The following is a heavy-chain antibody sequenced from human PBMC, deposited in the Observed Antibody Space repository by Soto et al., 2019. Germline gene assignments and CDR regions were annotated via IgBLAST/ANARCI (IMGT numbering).Heavy chain of an antibody. V-gene: IGHV4-59*01. CDR2: IYYSGST. J-gene: IGHJ4*02. CDR3: AGGPGGRSDYHGFDY. D-gene: IGHD3-10*01. CDR1: GGSISSYY. Sequence: SETLSLTCTVSGGSISSYYWSWIRQPPGKGLEWIGYIYYSGSTNYNPSLKSRVTISADTSKNQFSLKLSSVTAADTAVYYCAGGPGGRSDYHGFDYWGQGTLVTVSS.